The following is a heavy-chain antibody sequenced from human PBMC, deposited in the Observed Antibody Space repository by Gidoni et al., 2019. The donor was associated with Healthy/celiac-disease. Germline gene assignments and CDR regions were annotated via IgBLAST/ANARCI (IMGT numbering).Heavy chain of an antibody. CDR1: GFTFGDYA. V-gene: IGHV3-49*03. CDR3: TRDQRLEDSTAGY. Sequence: EVQLVESGGGLVQPGRSLRLSCTASGFTFGDYAMSWFRQAPGKGLEWVGFIRSKAYGGTTEYAASVKGRFTISRDDSKSIAYLQMNSLKTEDTAVYYCTRDQRLEDSTAGYWGQGTLVTVSS. D-gene: IGHD2-2*01. J-gene: IGHJ4*02. CDR2: IRSKAYGGTT.